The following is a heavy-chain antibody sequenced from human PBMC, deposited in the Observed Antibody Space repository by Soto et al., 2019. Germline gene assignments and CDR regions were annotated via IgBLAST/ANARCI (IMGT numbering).Heavy chain of an antibody. V-gene: IGHV3-30*03. CDR3: ARAIFGVVIISPGIFDY. CDR1: GFTISSYG. CDR2: ISYDGSST. J-gene: IGHJ4*02. D-gene: IGHD3-3*01. Sequence: QAGGSLRLSCADSGFTISSYGMHWVRQAPDKGLEWVAVISYDGSSTTYADSVKGRFTISRDNAKNTLYLQMNSLRAEDTAVYYCARAIFGVVIISPGIFDYWGQGTLVTVSS.